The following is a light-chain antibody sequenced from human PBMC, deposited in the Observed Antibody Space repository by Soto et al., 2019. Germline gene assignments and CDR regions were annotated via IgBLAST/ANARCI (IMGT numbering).Light chain of an antibody. CDR2: EVS. CDR3: SSYTASSTPLV. Sequence: QSALTQPASVSGSPGQSITISCTGTSSDVGGYNYVSWYQQHPGKGPKLMIYEVSKRPSGVSNRFSGSKSGNTASLTISGLQAEDEADYYCSSYTASSTPLVFGGGTKLTVL. V-gene: IGLV2-14*01. CDR1: SSDVGGYNY. J-gene: IGLJ2*01.